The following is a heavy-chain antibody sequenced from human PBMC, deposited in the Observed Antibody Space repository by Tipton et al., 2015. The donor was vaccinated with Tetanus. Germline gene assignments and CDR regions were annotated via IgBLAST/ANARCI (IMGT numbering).Heavy chain of an antibody. D-gene: IGHD3-3*01. CDR1: GASMNTYY. CDR2: ISSSGRT. CDR3: AGVLRSESVGWFDP. V-gene: IGHV4-4*08. Sequence: TLSLTCSVSGASMNTYYWSWIRQSPGKGLEWIAYISSSGRTNYNPSLMSRVTMSVDTSKNQFSLRLSSATAADTAVYYCAGVLRSESVGWFDPWGRGTLVTVSS. J-gene: IGHJ5*02.